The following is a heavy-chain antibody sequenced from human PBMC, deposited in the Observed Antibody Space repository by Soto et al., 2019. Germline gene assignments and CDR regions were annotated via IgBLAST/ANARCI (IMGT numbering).Heavy chain of an antibody. J-gene: IGHJ4*02. CDR2: IIPIFGTA. Sequence: PGASVKVSCKASGGTFSSYAISWVRQAPGQGLEWMGGIIPIFGTANYAQKFQGRVTITADESTSTAYMELSSLRSEDTAVYYCARNKLERRHFYYFDYWGQGTLVTVS. D-gene: IGHD1-1*01. V-gene: IGHV1-69*13. CDR3: ARNKLERRHFYYFDY. CDR1: GGTFSSYA.